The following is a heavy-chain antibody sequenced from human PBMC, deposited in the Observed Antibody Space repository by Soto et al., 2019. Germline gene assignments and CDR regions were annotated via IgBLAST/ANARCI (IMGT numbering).Heavy chain of an antibody. V-gene: IGHV4-39*02. CDR1: GGSISSPSHH. D-gene: IGHD3-3*01. CDR2: IYYTGST. CDR3: ARDFGGGALDS. J-gene: IGHJ4*02. Sequence: SETLSLTCTVSGGSISSPSHHWGWVRQPPGKGLEWIGTIYYTGSTYHNPYLRSRVTIFVDTSKKQFSLKLTSVTAADTAVYYCARDFGGGALDSWGQGTLVTVSS.